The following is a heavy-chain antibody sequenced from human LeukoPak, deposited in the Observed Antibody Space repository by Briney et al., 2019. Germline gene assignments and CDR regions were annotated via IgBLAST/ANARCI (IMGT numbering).Heavy chain of an antibody. CDR3: ARVVYYDSGNYYWFDP. V-gene: IGHV4-61*02. CDR2: ICTSGST. D-gene: IGHD3-10*01. Sequence: KPSETLSLTCTVSGGSISSGSYYWSWIRQPAGKGLEWIGRICTSGSTNYNPSLKSRVTISADTSKNQFSLKLSSVTAADTAVYYCARVVYYDSGNYYWFDPWGQGSLVTVSS. J-gene: IGHJ5*02. CDR1: GGSISSGSYY.